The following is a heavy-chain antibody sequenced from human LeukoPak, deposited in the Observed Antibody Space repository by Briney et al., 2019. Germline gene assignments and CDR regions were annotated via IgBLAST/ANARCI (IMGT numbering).Heavy chain of an antibody. V-gene: IGHV1-69*05. J-gene: IGHJ5*02. CDR1: GGTFSSYA. Sequence: SVKVSCKASGGTFSSYAISWVRQAPGQGLEWMGGFIPIFGTANYAQKFQGRVTITTDESTSTAYMELSSLRSEDTAVYYCARGGDGYENWFDPWGQGTLVTVSS. CDR2: FIPIFGTA. D-gene: IGHD5-24*01. CDR3: ARGGDGYENWFDP.